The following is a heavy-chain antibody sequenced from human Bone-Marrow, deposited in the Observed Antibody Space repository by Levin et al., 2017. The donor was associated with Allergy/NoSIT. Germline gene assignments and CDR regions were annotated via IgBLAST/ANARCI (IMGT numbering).Heavy chain of an antibody. V-gene: IGHV3-21*01. Sequence: GGSLRLSCAASGFSFSHYSMNWVRQAPGRGLEWVSSINSRSTYIYYADSVKGRFTISRDNAKNSLFLQVSSLRAEDTAVYYCARTEGFGELATRLYNYYGMDVWGQGTTVTVSS. CDR1: GFSFSHYS. CDR2: INSRSTYI. D-gene: IGHD3-10*01. J-gene: IGHJ6*02. CDR3: ARTEGFGELATRLYNYYGMDV.